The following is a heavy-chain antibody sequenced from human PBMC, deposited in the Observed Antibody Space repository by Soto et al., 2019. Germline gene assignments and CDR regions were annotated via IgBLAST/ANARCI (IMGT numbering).Heavy chain of an antibody. CDR2: IYYSGST. Sequence: PSETLSLTCTVSGGSVSSGSYYWSWIRQPPGKGLEWIGYIYYSGSTNYNPSLKSRVTISVDTSKNQFSLKLSSVTAADTAVYYCAREITPPSIAAGGLNWFDPWGQGTLVTVSS. J-gene: IGHJ5*02. D-gene: IGHD6-13*01. CDR1: GGSVSSGSYY. V-gene: IGHV4-61*01. CDR3: AREITPPSIAAGGLNWFDP.